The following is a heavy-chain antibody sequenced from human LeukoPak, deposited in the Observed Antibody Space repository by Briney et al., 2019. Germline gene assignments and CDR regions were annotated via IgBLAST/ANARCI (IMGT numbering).Heavy chain of an antibody. CDR2: IYYTGST. CDR3: TRDGSDYFDS. V-gene: IGHV4-39*07. CDR1: GDSISTSRFY. J-gene: IGHJ4*02. Sequence: SETLSLTCSVSGDSISTSRFYWGWVRQAPGKGREWVGSIYYTGSTYYSPSLKGRVTISMDTTKNQFSLKLPSVTAADTAVYYCTRDGSDYFDSWGQGNLVTVAS. D-gene: IGHD5-12*01.